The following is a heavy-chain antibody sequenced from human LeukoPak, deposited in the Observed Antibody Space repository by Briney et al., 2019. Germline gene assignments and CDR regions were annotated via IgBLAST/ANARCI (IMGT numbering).Heavy chain of an antibody. CDR2: LLYGGNA. V-gene: IGHV4-31*02. CDR1: GGSNRGGGYY. J-gene: IGHJ4*02. CDR3: ARAGYDSSGYSTYYFDY. Sequence: SSETLSLTWHFSGGSNRGGGYYWSWIRQPPGKGLGLIGLLLYGGNAYYNPSLSSRVTISVDTSKNQFSLKLRSVTAADTAVYYCARAGYDSSGYSTYYFDYWGQGTLVTVSS. D-gene: IGHD3-22*01.